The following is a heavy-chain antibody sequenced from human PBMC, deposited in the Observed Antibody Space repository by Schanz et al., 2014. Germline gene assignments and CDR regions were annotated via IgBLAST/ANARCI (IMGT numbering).Heavy chain of an antibody. V-gene: IGHV3-7*01. CDR3: AREGERKGMLPYYFDY. J-gene: IGHJ4*02. Sequence: EVQLVESGGGLVQPGGSLRLSCAASEFTFSTYWMSWVRQAPGKGLEWVANIKQDESERSYVDSVKGRFTISRDNAKNSLYLQMNSLRDEDTAVYYCAREGERKGMLPYYFDYWGQGALVTVSS. CDR2: IKQDESER. CDR1: EFTFSTYW. D-gene: IGHD3-10*01.